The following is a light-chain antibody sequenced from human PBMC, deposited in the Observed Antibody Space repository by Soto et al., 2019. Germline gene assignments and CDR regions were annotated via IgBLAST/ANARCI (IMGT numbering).Light chain of an antibody. CDR2: LNT. V-gene: IGLV1-40*01. Sequence: QSVLTQPPSVSRAPGQRVTISCTGSSSNIAAGYAVHWYQQLPGAVPRLVIYLNTNRPSGVPDRCAGSKSGTSSSLSTTGLQPEDEADYYCQSVVISLSGDVFGTGTKRTVL. J-gene: IGLJ1*01. CDR1: SSNIAAGYA. CDR3: QSVVISLSGDV.